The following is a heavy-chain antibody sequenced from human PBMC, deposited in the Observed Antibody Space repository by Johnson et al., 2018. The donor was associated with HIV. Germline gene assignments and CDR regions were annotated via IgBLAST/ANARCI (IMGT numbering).Heavy chain of an antibody. J-gene: IGHJ3*02. CDR3: AKLETRQQLLGAFDI. V-gene: IGHV3-11*01. CDR2: ISSSGSII. D-gene: IGHD6-13*01. CDR1: GFTFGDYY. Sequence: QVQLVESGGDLVKPGGSLRVSCLASGFTFGDYYMSWIRQAPGKGLEWVSSISSSGSIIWYADSVEGRFTISRDNPKNTLYLQMNSLRAEDTAVYYCAKLETRQQLLGAFDIWGQGTMVTVSS.